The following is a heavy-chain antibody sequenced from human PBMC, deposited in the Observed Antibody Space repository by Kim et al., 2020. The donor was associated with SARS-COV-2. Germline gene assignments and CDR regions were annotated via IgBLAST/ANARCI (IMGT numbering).Heavy chain of an antibody. D-gene: IGHD1-26*01. CDR2: VGKDGSGT. V-gene: IGHV3-30*14. CDR1: GFTFSYYP. J-gene: IGHJ6*02. Sequence: GGSLRLFCAGSGFTFSYYPMHWVRQAPGKGLVWVAVVGKDGSGTHYADSVKGRFTVSRDNSRNTLYLEMNSLRGDDTAVYYCARDAWTVGAFEGGIDVWGQGTTVTVSS. CDR3: ARDAWTVGAFEGGIDV.